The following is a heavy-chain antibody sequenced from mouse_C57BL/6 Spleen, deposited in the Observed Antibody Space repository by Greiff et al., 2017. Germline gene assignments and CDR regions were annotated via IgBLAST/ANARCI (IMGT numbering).Heavy chain of an antibody. CDR3: ARERTAQAPFAY. Sequence: SGPELVKPGASVKISCKASGYAFSSSWMNWVKQRPGKGLEWIGRIYPGDGDTNYNGKFKGKATLTADKSSSTAYMQLSSLTSEDSAVYFCARERTAQAPFAYWGQGTLVTVSA. CDR1: GYAFSSSW. D-gene: IGHD3-2*02. CDR2: IYPGDGDT. V-gene: IGHV1-82*01. J-gene: IGHJ3*01.